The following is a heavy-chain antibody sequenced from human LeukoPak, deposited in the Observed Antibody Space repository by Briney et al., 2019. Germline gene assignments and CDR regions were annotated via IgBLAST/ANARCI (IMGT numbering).Heavy chain of an antibody. V-gene: IGHV4-59*01. CDR2: IYYSGST. Sequence: KTSETLSLTCTVSGGSISSYYWSWIRQPPGKGLEWIGYIYYSGSTNYNPSLKSRVTISVDTSKNQFSLKLSSVTAADTAVYYCARVDCGGDCQGSFDYWGQGTLVTVSS. D-gene: IGHD2-21*02. CDR1: GGSISSYY. CDR3: ARVDCGGDCQGSFDY. J-gene: IGHJ4*02.